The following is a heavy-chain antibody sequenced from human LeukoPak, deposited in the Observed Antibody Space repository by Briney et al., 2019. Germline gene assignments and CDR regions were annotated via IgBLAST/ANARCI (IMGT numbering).Heavy chain of an antibody. Sequence: GGSLRLSCAASGFTLSSSWMMSWVRQAPGKVLEWVANIKQDGSEKFYVGSVKGRFTISRDDAKNSLHLQMNSLRDEDTAIYYCARPLGNGWFDLWGQGTLVTVSS. CDR2: IKQDGSEK. D-gene: IGHD1-1*01. CDR1: GFTLSSSW. J-gene: IGHJ5*02. V-gene: IGHV3-7*01. CDR3: ARPLGNGWFDL.